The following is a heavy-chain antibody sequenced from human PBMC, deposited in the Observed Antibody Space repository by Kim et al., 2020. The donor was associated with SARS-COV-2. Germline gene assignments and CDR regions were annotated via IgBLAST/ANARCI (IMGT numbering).Heavy chain of an antibody. D-gene: IGHD3-10*01. J-gene: IGHJ6*02. CDR2: ISSSGSTI. CDR3: ARDGVGDGSYLSYYYYGMDV. Sequence: GGSLRLSCAASGFTFSSYEMNWVRQAPGKGLEWVSYISSSGSTIYYADSVKGRFTISRDNAKNSLYLQMNSLRAEDTAVYYCARDGVGDGSYLSYYYYGMDVWGQGTTVTVSS. V-gene: IGHV3-48*03. CDR1: GFTFSSYE.